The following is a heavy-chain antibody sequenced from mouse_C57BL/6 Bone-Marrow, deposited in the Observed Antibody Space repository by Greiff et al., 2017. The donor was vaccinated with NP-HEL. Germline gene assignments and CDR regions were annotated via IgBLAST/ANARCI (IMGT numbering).Heavy chain of an antibody. CDR3: AWYYGSSPAWFAY. D-gene: IGHD1-1*01. J-gene: IGHJ3*01. CDR1: GYTFTSYG. Sequence: QVQLQQSGAELARPGASVKLSCKASGYTFTSYGISWVKQRTGQGLEWIGEIYPRSGNTYYNEKFKGKATLTADKSSSTAYMELRSLTSEDSAVYFCAWYYGSSPAWFAYWGQGTLVTVSA. CDR2: IYPRSGNT. V-gene: IGHV1-81*01.